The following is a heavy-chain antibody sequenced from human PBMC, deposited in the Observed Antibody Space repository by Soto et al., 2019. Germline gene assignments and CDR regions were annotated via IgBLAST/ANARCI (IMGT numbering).Heavy chain of an antibody. Sequence: EVQLVESGGGLVQPGRSLRLSCAASGFTFDDYAMHWVRQAPGKGLEWVSGISWNSGSIGYADSVKGRFTISRDNAKNSLYLQMNSLRAEDTALYYCAKGGAAYYHDILTGYYPYYFDYWGQGTLVTVSS. D-gene: IGHD3-9*01. V-gene: IGHV3-9*01. CDR1: GFTFDDYA. CDR2: ISWNSGSI. J-gene: IGHJ4*02. CDR3: AKGGAAYYHDILTGYYPYYFDY.